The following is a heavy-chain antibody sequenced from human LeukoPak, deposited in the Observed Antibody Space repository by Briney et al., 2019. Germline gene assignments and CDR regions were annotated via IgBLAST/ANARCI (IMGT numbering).Heavy chain of an antibody. D-gene: IGHD4-17*01. CDR2: INHSGGT. Sequence: SETLSLTCALYGGSFSGFYWSWIRQPPGNRRELVGEINHSGGTNYNASLKSRVAISVYTSKNQFSQKLSSVTAADTAVYYCARGGYGDGRYFDLWGRGTLVTVSS. J-gene: IGHJ2*01. CDR1: GGSFSGFY. V-gene: IGHV4-34*01. CDR3: ARGGYGDGRYFDL.